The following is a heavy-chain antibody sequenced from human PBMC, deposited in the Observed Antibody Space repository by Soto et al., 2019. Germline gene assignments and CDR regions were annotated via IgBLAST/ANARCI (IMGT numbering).Heavy chain of an antibody. CDR2: IWYDGSNK. CDR1: GFTFSSYG. D-gene: IGHD3-3*01. CDR3: ARDTPSLRVAGYGMDV. J-gene: IGHJ6*02. V-gene: IGHV3-33*01. Sequence: QTGGSLRLSCAASGFTFSSYGMHWVRQAPGKGLEWVAVIWYDGSNKYYADSVKGRFTISRDNSKNTLYLQMNSLRAEDTAVYYCARDTPSLRVAGYGMDVWGQGTTVTVSS.